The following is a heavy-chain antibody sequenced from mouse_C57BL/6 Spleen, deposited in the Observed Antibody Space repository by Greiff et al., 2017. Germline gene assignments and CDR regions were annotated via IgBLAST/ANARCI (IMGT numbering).Heavy chain of an antibody. CDR1: GYTFTDYY. Sequence: VQLQQSGPELVKPGASVKISCKASGYTFTDYYMNWVKQSHGKSLEWIGDINPNNGGTSYNQKFKGKATLTVDKSSSTAYMELRSLTSEDSAVYSCAREYYGSSPSAWFAYWGQGTLVTVSA. CDR2: INPNNGGT. D-gene: IGHD1-1*01. CDR3: AREYYGSSPSAWFAY. J-gene: IGHJ3*01. V-gene: IGHV1-26*01.